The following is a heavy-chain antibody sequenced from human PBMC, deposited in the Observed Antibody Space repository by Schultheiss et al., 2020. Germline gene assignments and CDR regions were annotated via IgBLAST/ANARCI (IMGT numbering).Heavy chain of an antibody. CDR2: IKSKTDGGTT. CDR3: AKDRVGWELSIDY. J-gene: IGHJ4*02. V-gene: IGHV3-15*01. Sequence: GESLKISCAASGFTFSSYAMSWVRQAPGKGLEWVGRIKSKTDGGTTDYAAPVKGRFTISRDDSKNTLYLQMNSLRAEDTAVYYCAKDRVGWELSIDYWGQGTLVTVSS. D-gene: IGHD1-26*01. CDR1: GFTFSSYA.